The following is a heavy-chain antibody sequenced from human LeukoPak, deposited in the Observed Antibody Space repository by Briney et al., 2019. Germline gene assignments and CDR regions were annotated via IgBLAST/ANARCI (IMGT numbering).Heavy chain of an antibody. V-gene: IGHV1-18*01. D-gene: IGHD3-10*01. CDR1: DYTFTSYG. CDR2: ISAYNGNA. Sequence: ASVKVSCKASDYTFTSYGISWVRQAPGHGLEWMGWISAYNGNAHYAQKLQGRVTMTTDTSTTTAYMELRSLRSDDTAVYYCARRDSSGSYYYWGQGTLVTVSS. J-gene: IGHJ4*02. CDR3: ARRDSSGSYYY.